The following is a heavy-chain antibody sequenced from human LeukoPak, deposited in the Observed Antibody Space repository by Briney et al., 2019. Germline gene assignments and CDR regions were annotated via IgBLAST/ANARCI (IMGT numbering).Heavy chain of an antibody. Sequence: ASVKVSCKASGGTFSSYAISWVRQAPGQGLEWMGGIIPIFGTANYAQKFQGRVTITADESTSTAYMELSSVTAADTAVYYCARVPTGYSSSAFHGFDPWGQGTLVTVSS. CDR3: ARVPTGYSSSAFHGFDP. D-gene: IGHD6-6*01. J-gene: IGHJ5*02. CDR1: GGTFSSYA. V-gene: IGHV1-69*13. CDR2: IIPIFGTA.